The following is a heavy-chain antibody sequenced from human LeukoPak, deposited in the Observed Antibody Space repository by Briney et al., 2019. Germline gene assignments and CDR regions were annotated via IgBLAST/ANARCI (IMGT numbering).Heavy chain of an antibody. D-gene: IGHD3-16*02. CDR1: GGSFSGYY. V-gene: IGHV4-34*01. Sequence: PSETLSLTCAVYGGSFSGYYWSWIRQPPGKGLEWIGEINHSGSTNYNPSLKSRVTISVDTSKNQFSLKLGSVAAADTAVYYCASHRGLGFDYWGQGTLVTVSS. CDR3: ASHRGLGFDY. CDR2: INHSGST. J-gene: IGHJ4*02.